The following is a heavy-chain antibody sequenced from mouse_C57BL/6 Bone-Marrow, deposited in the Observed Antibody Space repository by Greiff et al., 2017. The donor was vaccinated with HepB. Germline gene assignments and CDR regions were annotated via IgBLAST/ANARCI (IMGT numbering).Heavy chain of an antibody. CDR1: GFNIKNTY. Sequence: EVQLQQSVAELVRPGASVKLSCTASGFNIKNTYIHWVKQRPEQGLEWIGRIDPANGNTKYAPKFQGKATITADTSSNTAYLQLSSLTSEDTAIYYCASYYGSSYVGDYWGQGTTLTVSS. CDR2: IDPANGNT. D-gene: IGHD1-1*01. CDR3: ASYYGSSYVGDY. J-gene: IGHJ2*01. V-gene: IGHV14-3*01.